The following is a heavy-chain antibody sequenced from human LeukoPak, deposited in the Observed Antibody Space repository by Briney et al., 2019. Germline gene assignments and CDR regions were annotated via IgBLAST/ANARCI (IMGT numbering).Heavy chain of an antibody. CDR2: ISSSGSTI. J-gene: IGHJ4*02. D-gene: IGHD3-16*01. CDR3: AKRAFGGADF. V-gene: IGHV3-48*04. CDR1: GFTFSSYS. Sequence: GGSLRLSCAASGFTFSSYSMNWVRQAPGKGLEWVSYISSSGSTIYYADSVKGRFTISRDNAKNSLYLQMNSLRAEDTAVYYCAKRAFGGADFWGQGTLVTVSS.